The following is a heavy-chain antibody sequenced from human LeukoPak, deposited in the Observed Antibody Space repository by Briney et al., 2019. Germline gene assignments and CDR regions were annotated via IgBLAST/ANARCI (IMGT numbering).Heavy chain of an antibody. J-gene: IGHJ5*02. CDR3: ARCGGGNPRWSDP. V-gene: IGHV3-21*01. D-gene: IGHD4-23*01. Sequence: GGTLRLSCAASGFTFSSYGMSWVRQAPGKGLEWVSSISSSSSYIYYSDSVKGRFTISRDNARNSMYLQMNSLRDEDTAVYYCARCGGGNPRWSDPWGQGTLVTVSS. CDR2: ISSSSSYI. CDR1: GFTFSSYG.